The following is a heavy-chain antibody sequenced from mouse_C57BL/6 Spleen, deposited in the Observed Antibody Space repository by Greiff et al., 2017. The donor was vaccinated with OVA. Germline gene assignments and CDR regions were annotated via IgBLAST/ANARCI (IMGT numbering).Heavy chain of an antibody. Sequence: QVQLKQSGAELVRPGASVTLSCKASGYTFTDYEMHWVKQTPVHGLEWIGAIDPETGGTAYNQKFKGKAILTADKSSSTAYMELRSLTSEDCAVYYCTRFYQRGAYWGQGTLVTVSA. J-gene: IGHJ3*01. CDR3: TRFYQRGAY. CDR2: IDPETGGT. CDR1: GYTFTDYE. D-gene: IGHD2-1*01. V-gene: IGHV1-15*01.